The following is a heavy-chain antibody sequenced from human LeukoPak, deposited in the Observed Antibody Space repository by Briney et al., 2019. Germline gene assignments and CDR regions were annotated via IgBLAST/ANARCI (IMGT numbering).Heavy chain of an antibody. CDR1: GLTFSSYS. CDR2: ISSSSSYI. Sequence: GGSLRLSCAASGLTFSSYSMNWVRQAPGKGLEWVSSISSSSSYIYYADSVKGRFTISRDNAKNSLYLQMNSLRAEDTAVYYCAREGSYYYYMDVWGKGTTVTVSS. V-gene: IGHV3-21*01. J-gene: IGHJ6*03. CDR3: AREGSYYYYMDV.